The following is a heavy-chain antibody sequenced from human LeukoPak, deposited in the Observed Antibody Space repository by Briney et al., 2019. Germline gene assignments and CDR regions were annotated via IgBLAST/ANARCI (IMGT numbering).Heavy chain of an antibody. Sequence: ASVKVSCKASGGTFSSYAISWVRQAPGQGLEWMGRIIPILGIANYAQKLQGRVTMTTDTSTSTAYMELRSLRSDDTAVYYCAREAPDYDSSGYYYGDYWGQGTLVTVSS. D-gene: IGHD3-22*01. V-gene: IGHV1-69*04. J-gene: IGHJ4*02. CDR2: IIPILGIA. CDR3: AREAPDYDSSGYYYGDY. CDR1: GGTFSSYA.